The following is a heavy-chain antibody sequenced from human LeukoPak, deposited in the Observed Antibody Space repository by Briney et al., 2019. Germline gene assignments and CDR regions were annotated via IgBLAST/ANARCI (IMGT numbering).Heavy chain of an antibody. CDR3: AKDDDWGRYKH. CDR2: ISPSGGIT. Sequence: GGSLRLSCAASGFTFSSHGMNWVRQAPGKGLEWVSGISPSGGITYYTDSVKGRFTISRDNSKNTQSLQMNSLRAEDTDVYYCAKDDDWGRYKHWGQGTLVTVSS. CDR1: GFTFSSHG. V-gene: IGHV3-23*01. D-gene: IGHD3-16*01. J-gene: IGHJ1*01.